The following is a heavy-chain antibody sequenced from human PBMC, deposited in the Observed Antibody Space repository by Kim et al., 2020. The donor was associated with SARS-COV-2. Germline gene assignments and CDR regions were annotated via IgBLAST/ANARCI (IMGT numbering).Heavy chain of an antibody. CDR1: GFTFSSYA. J-gene: IGHJ4*02. CDR3: ARDGGYAVASWVFDY. Sequence: GGSLRLSCAASGFTFSSYAMHWVRQAPGKGLEWVAVISYDGSNKYYADSVKGRFTISRDNSKNTLYLQMNSLRAEDTAVYYCARDGGYAVASWVFDYWGQGTLVTVSS. D-gene: IGHD5-12*01. V-gene: IGHV3-30*04. CDR2: ISYDGSNK.